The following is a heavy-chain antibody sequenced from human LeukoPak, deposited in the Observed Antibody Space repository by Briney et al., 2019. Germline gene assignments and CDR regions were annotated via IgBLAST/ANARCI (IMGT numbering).Heavy chain of an antibody. D-gene: IGHD2-21*01. Sequence: SETLSLTCIVSGGSISSYYWSWIRQPPGTGLEGIGYIYTSGSTNYHPSLKSRVTISVDTSKNQFSLKLSSVTAADTAVYYCARQVEGVIDNYYYYYRDVWGKGTTVTVSS. J-gene: IGHJ6*03. CDR3: ARQVEGVIDNYYYYYRDV. CDR1: GGSISSYY. V-gene: IGHV4-4*09. CDR2: IYTSGST.